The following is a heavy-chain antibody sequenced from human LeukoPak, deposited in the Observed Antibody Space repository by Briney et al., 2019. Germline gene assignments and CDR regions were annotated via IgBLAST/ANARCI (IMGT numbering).Heavy chain of an antibody. V-gene: IGHV3-11*04. CDR3: ARSPSGTMIRFDP. D-gene: IGHD3-22*01. J-gene: IGHJ5*02. CDR1: GFTFGDYY. CDR2: ISSSGSTI. Sequence: GGSLRLSCAASGFTFGDYYMSWIRQAPGKGLEWVSYISSSGSTIYYADSVKGRFTISRDNAKNSLYLQMNSLRAEDTAVYYCARSPSGTMIRFDPWGQGTLVTVSS.